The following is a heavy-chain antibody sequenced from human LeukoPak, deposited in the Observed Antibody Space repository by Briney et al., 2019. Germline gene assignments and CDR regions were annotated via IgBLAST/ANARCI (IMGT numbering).Heavy chain of an antibody. D-gene: IGHD4-23*01. CDR1: GYTFTSYG. Sequence: ASVKVSCKASGYTFTSYGISWVRQAPGQGLEWMGWISAYNGNTNYAQKLQGRVTMTTDTSTSTAYMELRSLRSDDTAVYYCARDRSYGGNLEAVYWGQGTLVNVSS. CDR2: ISAYNGNT. CDR3: ARDRSYGGNLEAVY. V-gene: IGHV1-18*01. J-gene: IGHJ4*02.